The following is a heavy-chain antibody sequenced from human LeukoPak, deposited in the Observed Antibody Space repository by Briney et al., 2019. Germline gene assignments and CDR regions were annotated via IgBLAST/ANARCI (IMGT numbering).Heavy chain of an antibody. CDR1: GGSISGSSYY. CDR3: ARQGSVVVAATPWNWFDP. V-gene: IGHV4-39*01. D-gene: IGHD2-15*01. CDR2: IYYSGST. Sequence: PSETLSLTCTVSGGSISGSSYYWGWIRQPPGQGLEWIGSIYYSGSTYYNPSLKSRVTISVDTSKNQFSLKLSSVTAADTAVYYCARQGSVVVAATPWNWFDPWGQGTLVTVSS. J-gene: IGHJ5*02.